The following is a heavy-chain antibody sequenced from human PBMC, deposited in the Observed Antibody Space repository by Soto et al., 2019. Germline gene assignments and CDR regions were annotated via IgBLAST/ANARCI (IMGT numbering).Heavy chain of an antibody. CDR2: ISGSGSSR. J-gene: IGHJ4*02. CDR3: AKATVEYSSSWPFDY. CDR1: GFTFSSYA. V-gene: IGHV3-23*01. Sequence: GGSLRLSCAASGFTFSSYAMSWVRQAPGKGLEWVSAISGSGSSRYYADSVKGRFTISRDNSRNTLFLQVSSLRAGDTAVYYCAKATVEYSSSWPFDYWGQGTLVTVSS. D-gene: IGHD6-13*01.